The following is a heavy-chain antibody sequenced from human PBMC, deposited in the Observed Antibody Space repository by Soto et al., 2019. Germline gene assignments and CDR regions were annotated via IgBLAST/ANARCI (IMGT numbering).Heavy chain of an antibody. D-gene: IGHD4-17*01. V-gene: IGHV1-69*13. CDR3: ARGRVTTYGIPDLVYYYYGMDV. CDR1: GGTFSSHA. CDR2: IIPIFGTA. J-gene: IGHJ6*02. Sequence: SVKVSCKASGGTFSSHAISWVRQAPGQGLEWMGGIIPIFGTANYAQKFQGRVTITADESTSTAYMELSSLRSEDTAVYYCARGRVTTYGIPDLVYYYYGMDVWGQGTTVTVSS.